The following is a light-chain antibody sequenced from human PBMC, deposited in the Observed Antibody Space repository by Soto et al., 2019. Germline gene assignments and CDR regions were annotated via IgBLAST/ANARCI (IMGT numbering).Light chain of an antibody. CDR2: EGS. Sequence: QSVLTQPASVSGSPGQSITISCTGTSSYVGSYNLVSWYQQHPGKAPKLMIYEGSKRPSGVSNRFSGSKSDNTASLTISGLQAEDEADYYCCSYAGSSTYVFGTGTKVTVL. CDR1: SSYVGSYNL. V-gene: IGLV2-23*01. CDR3: CSYAGSSTYV. J-gene: IGLJ1*01.